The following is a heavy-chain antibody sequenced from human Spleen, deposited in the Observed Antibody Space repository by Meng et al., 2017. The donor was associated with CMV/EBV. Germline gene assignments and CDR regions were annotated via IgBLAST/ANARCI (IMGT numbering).Heavy chain of an antibody. CDR2: IYYNGST. Sequence: SETLSLTCTVSGGSFTSYYWSWIRQPPGKGLEWIGYIYYNGSTNYNPPLKSRVTMPVVKSRKQFSLKLSSVTAADTAVYYCARDVCSSTSCYLDYYYGMDVWGQGTTVTVSS. CDR1: GGSFTSYY. CDR3: ARDVCSSTSCYLDYYYGMDV. V-gene: IGHV4-59*12. J-gene: IGHJ6*02. D-gene: IGHD2-2*01.